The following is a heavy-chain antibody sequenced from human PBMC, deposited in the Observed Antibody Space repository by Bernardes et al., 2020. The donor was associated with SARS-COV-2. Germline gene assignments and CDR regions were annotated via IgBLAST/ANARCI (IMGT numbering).Heavy chain of an antibody. Sequence: SGPTLVKPTQTLTLTCTFSGFSLSTSGVGVGWIRQPPGKALEWLALIYWDDDKRYSPSLKSRLTIPKDNSKNQVVLTMTNMDPVDTATYYCAHMYYYGSGGYYDAFDIWGQGTVVTVSS. CDR3: AHMYYYGSGGYYDAFDI. CDR2: IYWDDDK. CDR1: GFSLSTSGVG. D-gene: IGHD3-22*01. V-gene: IGHV2-5*02. J-gene: IGHJ3*02.